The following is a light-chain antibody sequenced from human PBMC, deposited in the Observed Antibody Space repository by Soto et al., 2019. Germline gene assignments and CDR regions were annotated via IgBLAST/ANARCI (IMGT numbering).Light chain of an antibody. Sequence: QSVLTQAPSASGTPGQRVTISCSGSNSNIGSNTVSWYQQVPGTAPKVLIYNNDQRPSGVPDRLSGSKSGTSASLAIGGLKSEDEADYYCAAWDGSLNGCVFGGGTKVTVL. J-gene: IGLJ3*02. V-gene: IGLV1-44*01. CDR3: AAWDGSLNGCV. CDR2: NND. CDR1: NSNIGSNT.